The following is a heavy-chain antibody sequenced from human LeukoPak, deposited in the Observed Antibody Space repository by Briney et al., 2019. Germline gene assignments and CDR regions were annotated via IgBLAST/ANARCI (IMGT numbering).Heavy chain of an antibody. V-gene: IGHV3-11*04. J-gene: IGHJ4*02. CDR3: ARTYYYDSSGYYRY. D-gene: IGHD3-22*01. CDR1: GFTFSSYW. Sequence: GGSLRLSCAASGFTFSSYWMSWIRQAPGKGLEWVSYISSSGSTIYYADSVKGRFTISRDNAKNSLYLQMNSLRAEDTAVYYCARTYYYDSSGYYRYWGQGTLVTVSS. CDR2: ISSSGSTI.